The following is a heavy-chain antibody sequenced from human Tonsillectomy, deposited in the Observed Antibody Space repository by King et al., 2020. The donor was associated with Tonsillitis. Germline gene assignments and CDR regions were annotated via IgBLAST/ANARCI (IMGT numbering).Heavy chain of an antibody. V-gene: IGHV3-30*04. D-gene: IGHD2-15*01. J-gene: IGHJ4*02. CDR3: ARGYCSGGTCYFD. CDR2: ISDDGSGT. Sequence: ESGGGVVQPGRSLRLSCAASGFTFSTFAMHWVRQAPGKGLECVAVISDDGSGTYSADSVKGRFTISRDTSKNTLYLQMNSLRAEDTAMYYCARGYCSGGTCYFDWGQGTLVTVSS. CDR1: GFTFSTFA.